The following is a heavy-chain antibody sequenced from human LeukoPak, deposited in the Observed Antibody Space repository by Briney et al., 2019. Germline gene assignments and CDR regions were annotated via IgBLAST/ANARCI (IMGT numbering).Heavy chain of an antibody. CDR1: GGSISSSSYY. CDR3: ARRSWYSSTEPFDP. Sequence: PSETLSLTCSVSGGSISSSSYYWGWIRQPPGKGLEWIGSIYYSGSTYYNPSLKSRVTISVDTSKNQFSLKLSSVTAADTAVYYCARRSWYSSTEPFDPWGQGTLVTVSS. CDR2: IYYSGST. J-gene: IGHJ5*02. V-gene: IGHV4-39*01. D-gene: IGHD6-13*01.